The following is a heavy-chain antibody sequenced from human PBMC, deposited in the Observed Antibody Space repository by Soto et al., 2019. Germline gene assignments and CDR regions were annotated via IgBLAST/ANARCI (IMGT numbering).Heavy chain of an antibody. CDR1: GFTFISYE. V-gene: IGHV3-48*03. CDR3: ARTFDGYYGMDV. CDR2: ISSSGSTI. Sequence: GSLRLSCAASGFTFISYEINSFRQAAWKWLEWVSYISSSGSTIYYADSVKVRFTISRDNAKNSLYLQMNSLRAEDTAVYYCARTFDGYYGMDVWGQGTTVTVSS. J-gene: IGHJ6*02.